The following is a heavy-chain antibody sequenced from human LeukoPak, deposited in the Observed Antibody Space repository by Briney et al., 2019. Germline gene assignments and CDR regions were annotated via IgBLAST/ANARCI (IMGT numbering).Heavy chain of an antibody. J-gene: IGHJ3*02. D-gene: IGHD1-1*01. CDR1: GASISKYY. V-gene: IGHV4-4*07. CDR3: ARPGKTWNQRGAFDI. Sequence: PSETLSLTCTVSGASISKYYWSWIRQPAGKGLEWIGRIYTSGSTNYNPSLKSRVTMSVDTSKNQFSLKLRSVTAADTAVYYCARPGKTWNQRGAFDIWGQGTMVTVSS. CDR2: IYTSGST.